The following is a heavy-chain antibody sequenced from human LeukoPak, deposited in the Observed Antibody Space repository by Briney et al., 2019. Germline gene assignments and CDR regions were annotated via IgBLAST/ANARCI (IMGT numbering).Heavy chain of an antibody. D-gene: IGHD6-13*01. CDR1: GGSISSYY. J-gene: IGHJ3*02. CDR3: ARVASIAAAGNAFDI. CDR2: IYTSGST. V-gene: IGHV4-4*07. Sequence: SSETLSLTCTVSGGSISSYYWSWIRQPAGKGLEWIGRIYTSGSTNYNPSLKSRVTMSVDTSKNQFSLKLSSVTAADTAVYYCARVASIAAAGNAFDIWGQGTMVTVSS.